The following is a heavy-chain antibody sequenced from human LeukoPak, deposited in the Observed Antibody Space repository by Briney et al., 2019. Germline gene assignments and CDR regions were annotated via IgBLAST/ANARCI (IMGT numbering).Heavy chain of an antibody. CDR2: INSDGSST. CDR1: GFTFSSYW. D-gene: IGHD2-21*01. V-gene: IGHV3-74*01. Sequence: GGSLRLSCAASGFTFSSYWMHWVRQAPGKGLVWVSRINSDGSSTSYADSVKGRFTISRDNAKNTLYLQMNSLRAEDTAVYYCARVATSLPIYYFDYWGQGTLVTVSS. CDR3: ARVATSLPIYYFDY. J-gene: IGHJ4*02.